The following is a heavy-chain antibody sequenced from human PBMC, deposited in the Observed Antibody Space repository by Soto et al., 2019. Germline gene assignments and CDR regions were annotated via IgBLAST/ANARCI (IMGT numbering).Heavy chain of an antibody. Sequence: SETLSLTCAVSGGSISSGDYSWSWIRQPPGKGLEWLGYISDSGSTYYNPSLKSRATISADRSKNQFSLNISSVTAADTAVYYCARGSTDYFDSTGYHGYFDYWGQGTVVTVS. V-gene: IGHV4-30-2*01. CDR2: ISDSGST. J-gene: IGHJ4*02. D-gene: IGHD3-22*01. CDR1: GGSISSGDYS. CDR3: ARGSTDYFDSTGYHGYFDY.